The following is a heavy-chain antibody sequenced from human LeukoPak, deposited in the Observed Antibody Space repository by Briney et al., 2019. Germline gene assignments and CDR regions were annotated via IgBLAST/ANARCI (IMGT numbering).Heavy chain of an antibody. V-gene: IGHV1-2*02. CDR3: AASQTLRYFDR. CDR2: INPNSGGT. CDR1: GYTFTGYY. D-gene: IGHD3-9*01. J-gene: IGHJ4*02. Sequence: ASVKVSCKASGYTFTGYYMHWVRQAPGQGLEWMGWINPNSGGTNYAQKFQGRVTMTRDTSISTAYMELSSLRSEDTAVYYCAASQTLRYFDRWGQGTLVTVSS.